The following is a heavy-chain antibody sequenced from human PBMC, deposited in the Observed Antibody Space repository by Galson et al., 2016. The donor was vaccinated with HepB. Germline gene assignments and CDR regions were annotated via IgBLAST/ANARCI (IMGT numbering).Heavy chain of an antibody. V-gene: IGHV3-64D*06. D-gene: IGHD6-13*01. CDR3: DKSNLAAPGGFYGMDV. CDR2: LTTNGDDT. CDR1: GISFSSYP. J-gene: IGHJ6*02. Sequence: SLRLSCAASGISFSSYPMHWVRQAPGKGLEYVSGLTTNGDDTKYADPVKGRFTIFRDNSKNTLYLQMRSLRAADTAVYYCDKSNLAAPGGFYGMDVWGQGTMVTVSS.